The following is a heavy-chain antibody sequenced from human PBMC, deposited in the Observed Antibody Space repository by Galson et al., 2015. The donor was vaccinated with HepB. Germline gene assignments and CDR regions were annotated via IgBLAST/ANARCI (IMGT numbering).Heavy chain of an antibody. CDR2: IRSKANSYAT. CDR1: GFTFSGSA. V-gene: IGHV3-73*01. J-gene: IGHJ6*03. CDR3: TSPSYYDFWSGYRPFYMDV. Sequence: SLRLSCAASGFTFSGSAMHWVRQASGKGLEWVGRIRSKANSYATAYAASVKGRFTISRDDSKNTAYLQMNSLKTEDTAVYYCTSPSYYDFWSGYRPFYMDVWGKGTTVTVSS. D-gene: IGHD3-3*01.